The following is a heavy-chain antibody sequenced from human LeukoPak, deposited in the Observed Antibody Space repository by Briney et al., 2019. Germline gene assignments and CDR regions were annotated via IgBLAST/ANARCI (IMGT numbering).Heavy chain of an antibody. Sequence: GGSLRLSCAASGFTFSTYWMTWFRQAPGEGLEWVAHIKQDGSETHYVDSVKGRFTISRDNAKNSLYLQMNSLRAEDTAVYYCVRVGIYSTSRYWFDYWGQGTLVTVSS. J-gene: IGHJ4*02. D-gene: IGHD2-2*01. CDR3: VRVGIYSTSRYWFDY. V-gene: IGHV3-7*03. CDR2: IKQDGSET. CDR1: GFTFSTYW.